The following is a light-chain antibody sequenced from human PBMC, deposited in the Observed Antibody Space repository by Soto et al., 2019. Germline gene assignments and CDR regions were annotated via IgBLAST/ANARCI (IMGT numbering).Light chain of an antibody. Sequence: DIQMTQSPSSLSASVGDRVTITCQASQDISNYLNWYQQKPGKAPKLLIYDASNLETGVPSRFSGSASGTDFTFTISSLQLEDFATYYCQQYDYLLILTFGRGTKVDIK. CDR2: DAS. V-gene: IGKV1-33*01. CDR1: QDISNY. J-gene: IGKJ3*01. CDR3: QQYDYLLILT.